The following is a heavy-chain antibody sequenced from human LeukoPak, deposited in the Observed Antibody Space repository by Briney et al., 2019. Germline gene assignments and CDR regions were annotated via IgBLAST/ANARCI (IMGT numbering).Heavy chain of an antibody. CDR2: IIPIFGTA. CDR3: ARASPGGGDCSSTSCHYYYYGMDV. J-gene: IGHJ6*04. Sequence: GASVKVSCKASGGTFSSYAISWVRQAPGQGLEWMGGIIPIFGTANYAQKFQGRVTITADKSTSTAYMELSSLRSEDTAVYYCARASPGGGDCSSTSCHYYYYGMDVWGKGTTVTVSS. V-gene: IGHV1-69*06. D-gene: IGHD2-2*01. CDR1: GGTFSSYA.